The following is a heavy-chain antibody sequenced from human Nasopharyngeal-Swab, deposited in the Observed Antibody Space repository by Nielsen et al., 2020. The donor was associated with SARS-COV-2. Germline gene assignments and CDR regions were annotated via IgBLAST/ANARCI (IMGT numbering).Heavy chain of an antibody. CDR3: ARGLYSSSRYAAFYDY. V-gene: IGHV4-34*01. CDR1: GGSSSGYY. Sequence: GSLRLSFAVYGGSSSGYYWSWIRQLPGKGLEWIGEINHSGSTNYNPSLKSRVTISVDTSKNQFPLKLSSVTAADTTVYYCARGLYSSSRYAAFYDYWGQGTLVTVSS. J-gene: IGHJ4*02. D-gene: IGHD6-13*01. CDR2: INHSGST.